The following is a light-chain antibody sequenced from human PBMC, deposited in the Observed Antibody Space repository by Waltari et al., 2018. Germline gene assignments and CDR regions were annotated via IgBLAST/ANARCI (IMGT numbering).Light chain of an antibody. CDR1: QDISKN. J-gene: IGKJ4*01. Sequence: DIQMTQSPSSLFASVVDRVTITCQASQDISKNLHWFQQKPGKAPTLLIYGASSLHTGVPSRFSGSKSGTHFTFTISSLQPEDIATYYCLQYHTFPLTFGGGTKVEIK. CDR3: LQYHTFPLT. CDR2: GAS. V-gene: IGKV1-33*01.